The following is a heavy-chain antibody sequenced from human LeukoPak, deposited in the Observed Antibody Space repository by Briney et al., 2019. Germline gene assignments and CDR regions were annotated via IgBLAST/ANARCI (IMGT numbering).Heavy chain of an antibody. Sequence: KSSETLSLTCTVSGGSISSGSYYWSWIRQPAGKGLEWIGRIYTSGSTNYNPSLKSRVTISVDTSKNQFSLKLSSVTAADTAVYYCGRDYYYMDVWGEGTTVTVSS. CDR3: GRDYYYMDV. CDR1: GGSISSGSYY. CDR2: IYTSGST. J-gene: IGHJ6*03. V-gene: IGHV4-61*02.